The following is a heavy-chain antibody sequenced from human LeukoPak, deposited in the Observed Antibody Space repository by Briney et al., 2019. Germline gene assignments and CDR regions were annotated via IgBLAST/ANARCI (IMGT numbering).Heavy chain of an antibody. Sequence: GGSLRLSCAASGFTFSSYGMHWVRQAPGKGLEWVAFIRYDGSNKYYADSVKGRFTISRDNSKNTLYLQMNSLRAEDTAVYYCEKGPHYYGSGSFVDYWGQGTLVTVSS. CDR3: EKGPHYYGSGSFVDY. J-gene: IGHJ4*02. CDR1: GFTFSSYG. V-gene: IGHV3-30*02. CDR2: IRYDGSNK. D-gene: IGHD3-10*01.